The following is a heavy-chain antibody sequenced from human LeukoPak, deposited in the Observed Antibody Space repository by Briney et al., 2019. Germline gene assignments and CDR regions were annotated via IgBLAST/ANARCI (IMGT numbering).Heavy chain of an antibody. J-gene: IGHJ5*02. D-gene: IGHD3-3*01. Sequence: GGSLRLSCAASGFTFSSYAMGWVRQAPGKGLEWVSAISGSGGSTYYADSVKGRFTISRDNSKNTLYLQMNSLRAEDTAVYYCAKSNLLRFLEWLSPGDWFDPWGQGTLVTVSS. CDR1: GFTFSSYA. V-gene: IGHV3-23*01. CDR2: ISGSGGST. CDR3: AKSNLLRFLEWLSPGDWFDP.